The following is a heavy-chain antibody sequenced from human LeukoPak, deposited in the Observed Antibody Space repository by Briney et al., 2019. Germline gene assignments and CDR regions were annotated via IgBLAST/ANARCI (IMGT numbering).Heavy chain of an antibody. CDR1: GFTFSSYA. J-gene: IGHJ4*02. CDR2: ISYNGNDK. Sequence: GRSLRLSCAASGFTFSSYAMHWVRQAPGKGLEWVALISYNGNDKYYVESVKGRFTISRDNSKNTLSLQMNSLRAEDTAVYYCARGVWNDEGLDSWGQGTLVIVSS. V-gene: IGHV3-30*04. D-gene: IGHD1-1*01. CDR3: ARGVWNDEGLDS.